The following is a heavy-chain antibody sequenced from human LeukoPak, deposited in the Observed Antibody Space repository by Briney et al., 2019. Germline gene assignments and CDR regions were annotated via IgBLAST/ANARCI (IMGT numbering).Heavy chain of an antibody. V-gene: IGHV3-33*01. J-gene: IGHJ4*02. CDR3: LSHSSGYGRY. Sequence: PGRSLRLSCAASGLTFRSYGMHWVRQAPGKGLEWVAVIWYDGSNKYYADSVKGRFTISKDNSKNTLYLQMNSLRAEDTAVYYCLSHSSGYGRYWGQGTLVTVSS. CDR2: IWYDGSNK. D-gene: IGHD3-22*01. CDR1: GLTFRSYG.